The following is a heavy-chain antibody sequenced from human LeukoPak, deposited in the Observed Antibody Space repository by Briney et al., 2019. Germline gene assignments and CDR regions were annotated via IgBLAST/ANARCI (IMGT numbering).Heavy chain of an antibody. D-gene: IGHD5-18*01. CDR3: VRDLGVDTSMIFFDY. V-gene: IGHV1-18*01. Sequence: ASVKVSCKASGYTFTSFGISWVRQAPGQGLEWMGWSSAYNGNTKSAQKFQGRVFMTTDTSTNTAYMEPRSLRSDDTAVFYCVRDLGVDTSMIFFDYWGQGTLVTVSS. CDR2: SSAYNGNT. CDR1: GYTFTSFG. J-gene: IGHJ4*02.